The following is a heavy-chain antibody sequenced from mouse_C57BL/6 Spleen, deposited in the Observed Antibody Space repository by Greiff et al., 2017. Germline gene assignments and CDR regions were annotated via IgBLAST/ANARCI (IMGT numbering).Heavy chain of an antibody. V-gene: IGHV1-61*01. CDR3: ARRRGTTVGVEG. Sequence: QVQLQQPGAELVRPGSSVKLSCKASGYTFTSYWMDWVKQRPGQGLEWIGNIYPSDSETHYNQKFKDKATLTVDKSSSTGYMQRSSLTSEDSAVYYCARRRGTTVGVEGWGTGTTVTVSS. D-gene: IGHD1-1*01. CDR2: IYPSDSET. CDR1: GYTFTSYW. J-gene: IGHJ1*03.